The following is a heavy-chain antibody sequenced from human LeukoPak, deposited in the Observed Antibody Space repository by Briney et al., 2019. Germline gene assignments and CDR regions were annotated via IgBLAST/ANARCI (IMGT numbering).Heavy chain of an antibody. V-gene: IGHV3-9*01. CDR2: ISWNSGSI. CDR3: AKDINYAYYGSGVPIDY. D-gene: IGHD3-10*01. J-gene: IGHJ4*02. CDR1: GFTFDDYT. Sequence: PGGSLRLSCAASGFTFDDYTMHWVRQAPGKGLEWVSGISWNSGSIGYADSVKGRFTISRDNAKNSLYLQMNSLRAEDTALYYCAKDINYAYYGSGVPIDYWGQGTLVTVSS.